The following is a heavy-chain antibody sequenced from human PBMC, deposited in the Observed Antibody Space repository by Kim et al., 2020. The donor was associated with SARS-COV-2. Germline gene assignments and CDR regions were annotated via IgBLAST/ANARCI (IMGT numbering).Heavy chain of an antibody. CDR3: ARDYYGSGSYFVR. V-gene: IGHV4-4*02. D-gene: IGHD3-10*01. Sequence: NPSLKSRVTISVDKSKNQFSLKLSSVTAADTAVYYCARDYYGSGSYFVRWGQGTLVTVSS. J-gene: IGHJ4*02.